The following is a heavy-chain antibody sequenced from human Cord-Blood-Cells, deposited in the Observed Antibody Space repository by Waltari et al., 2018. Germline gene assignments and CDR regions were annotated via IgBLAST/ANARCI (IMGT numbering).Heavy chain of an antibody. J-gene: IGHJ3*02. CDR1: GYTFTGYY. Sequence: QVQLVQSGAEVKKPGASVKVSCKASGYTFTGYYMHWVRPAPGQGLEWMGWINPNSGGTNYAQKFQGRVTMTRDTSISTAYMELSRLRSDDTAVYYCARVQAAAGRRFAFDIWGQGTMVTASS. CDR3: ARVQAAAGRRFAFDI. CDR2: INPNSGGT. D-gene: IGHD6-13*01. V-gene: IGHV1-2*02.